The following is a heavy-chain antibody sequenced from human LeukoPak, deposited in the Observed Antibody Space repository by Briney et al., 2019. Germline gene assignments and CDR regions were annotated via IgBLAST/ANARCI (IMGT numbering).Heavy chain of an antibody. J-gene: IGHJ6*02. D-gene: IGHD6-13*01. Sequence: SVKVSCKASGGTFSSYAISWVRQAPGQGLEWMGGIIPIFGTANYAQKFQGRVTITADESTSTAYMELSSLRSEDTAVYYCARGRQQLVRSLLGYYYYYGMDVWGQGTTVTVSS. CDR1: GGTFSSYA. CDR3: ARGRQQLVRSLLGYYYYYGMDV. V-gene: IGHV1-69*13. CDR2: IIPIFGTA.